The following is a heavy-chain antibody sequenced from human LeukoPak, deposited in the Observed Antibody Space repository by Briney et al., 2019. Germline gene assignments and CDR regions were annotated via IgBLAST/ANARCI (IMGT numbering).Heavy chain of an antibody. J-gene: IGHJ4*01. Sequence: PGGSLRLSCAASGFTFSSYWMSWVRQVPGKGLEWVANIKPDGSEKYYVASVKGRFTISRDNAKNSLYLQMNSLRAEDTAVFYCARGPRSFDSWGQGALVTVSS. CDR3: ARGPRSFDS. CDR1: GFTFSSYW. CDR2: IKPDGSEK. V-gene: IGHV3-7*05.